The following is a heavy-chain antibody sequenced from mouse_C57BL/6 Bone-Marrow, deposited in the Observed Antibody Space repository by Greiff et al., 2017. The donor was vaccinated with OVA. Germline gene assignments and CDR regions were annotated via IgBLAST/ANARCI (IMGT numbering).Heavy chain of an antibody. CDR2: IRNKANGYTT. CDR1: GFTFTDYY. Sequence: EVKLEESGGGLVQPGGSLSLSCAASGFTFTDYYMSWVRQPPGKALEWLGFIRNKANGYTTEYSASGKGRFTISRDNSQSILYLPMIALRADDSATYYCARYIGNYYFDFWGPGTTLTVSS. D-gene: IGHD2-1*01. CDR3: ARYIGNYYFDF. V-gene: IGHV7-3*01. J-gene: IGHJ2*01.